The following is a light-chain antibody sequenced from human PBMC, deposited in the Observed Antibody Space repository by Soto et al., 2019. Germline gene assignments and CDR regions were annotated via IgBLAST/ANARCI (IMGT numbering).Light chain of an antibody. CDR2: GAS. V-gene: IGKV3-20*01. CDR3: QQYAGSPTWT. J-gene: IGKJ1*01. CDR1: QSIASTY. Sequence: EIVLTQSPGTLSFSPGERVTLSCRASQSIASTYLAWYQQKPGQAPRLLIYGASSRATGIPDRFIGSGSGTDVTLTIIRLEPEDFAVYYCQQYAGSPTWTFGQGTKVDIK.